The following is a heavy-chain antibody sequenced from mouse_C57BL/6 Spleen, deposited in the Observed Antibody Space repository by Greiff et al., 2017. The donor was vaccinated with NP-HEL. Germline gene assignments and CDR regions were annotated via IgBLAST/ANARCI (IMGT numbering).Heavy chain of an antibody. CDR3: ARCHYGNYGDYFDY. CDR1: GYAFSSSW. V-gene: IGHV1-82*01. D-gene: IGHD2-1*01. Sequence: QVQLQQSGPELVKPGASVKISCKASGYAFSSSWMNWVKQRPGKGLEWIGRIYPGDGDTNYNGKVKGKATLTADKSSSTAYMQLSSLTSEDSAVYFCARCHYGNYGDYFDYWGQGTTLTVSS. J-gene: IGHJ2*01. CDR2: IYPGDGDT.